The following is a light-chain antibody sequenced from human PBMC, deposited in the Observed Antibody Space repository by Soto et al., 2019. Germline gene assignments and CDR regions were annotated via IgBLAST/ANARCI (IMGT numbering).Light chain of an antibody. Sequence: QSALTQPRSVSGSPGQSVTISCTGTSSDVGGYNYVSWYQQHPGKAPKLMIYDVTKRPSGVPDRFSGSKSGNTASLTISGLQPEDEAVYYCCSYAGSYTLVIGGGTKLTVL. V-gene: IGLV2-11*01. CDR2: DVT. J-gene: IGLJ2*01. CDR3: CSYAGSYTLV. CDR1: SSDVGGYNY.